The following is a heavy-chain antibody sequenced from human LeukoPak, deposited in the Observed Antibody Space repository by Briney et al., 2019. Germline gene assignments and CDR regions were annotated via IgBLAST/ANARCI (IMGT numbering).Heavy chain of an antibody. CDR3: ARLAYCGGDCSTPDY. J-gene: IGHJ4*02. CDR1: GYTFTGYY. D-gene: IGHD2-21*02. Sequence: ASVKVSCKASGYTFTGYYMHWVRQAPGQGLEWMGWINPNSGGTNYAQKFQGRVTMTRDTSISTAYMELSRLRSDDTGVYYCARLAYCGGDCSTPDYWGQGTLVTVSS. CDR2: INPNSGGT. V-gene: IGHV1-2*02.